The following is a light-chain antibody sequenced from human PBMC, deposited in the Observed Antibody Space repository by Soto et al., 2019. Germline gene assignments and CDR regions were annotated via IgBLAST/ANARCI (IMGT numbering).Light chain of an antibody. CDR3: SSYTSSSTYV. J-gene: IGLJ1*01. Sequence: QSALTQPPSVSGSPGQSVTISCTGTSSDVGSYNRVSWYQQPPGTAPKLMIYEVSNRPSGVPDRFSGSKSGNTASLTISGLRAENGADYYCSSYTSSSTYVFGTGTKVPVL. V-gene: IGLV2-18*02. CDR2: EVS. CDR1: SSDVGSYNR.